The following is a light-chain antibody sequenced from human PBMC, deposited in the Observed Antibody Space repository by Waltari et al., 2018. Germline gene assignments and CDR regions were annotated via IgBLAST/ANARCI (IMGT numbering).Light chain of an antibody. V-gene: IGKV1-17*01. CDR3: LQYNVYPWT. CDR1: QGVRND. J-gene: IGKJ1*01. CDR2: AAS. Sequence: DIHMTQSPSSLSASVGDRVNITCRASQGVRNDVGWYQQKPGKAPKRLIYAASTLQSGGPPRFSGSASGTEFTLTGSGLQPEDFATYYCLQYNVYPWTFGQGTQVEI.